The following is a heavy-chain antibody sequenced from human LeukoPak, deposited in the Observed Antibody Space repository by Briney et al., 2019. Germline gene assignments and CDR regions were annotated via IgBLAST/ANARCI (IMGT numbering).Heavy chain of an antibody. CDR1: GGSISSHGYY. CDR2: IYYSGST. CDR3: ARDIKCSGGSCALNWFDP. Sequence: PSETLSLTCTVSGGSISSHGYYWGWIRQPPGKGLEWIGTIYYSGSTYYNPSLKSRVTISVDTSKNQFSLKLSSVTAAETAVYYCARDIKCSGGSCALNWFDPWGQGTLVTVSS. J-gene: IGHJ5*02. D-gene: IGHD2-15*01. V-gene: IGHV4-39*07.